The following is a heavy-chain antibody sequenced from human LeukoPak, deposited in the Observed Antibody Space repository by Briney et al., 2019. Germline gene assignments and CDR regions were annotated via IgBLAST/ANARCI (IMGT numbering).Heavy chain of an antibody. D-gene: IGHD3/OR15-3a*01. CDR2: ISSSSSTI. CDR3: ARGGDWRSGDY. V-gene: IGHV3-48*01. J-gene: IGHJ4*02. CDR1: GFTFSSYS. Sequence: RGSLRLSCAASGFTFSSYSMNWVRQAPGKGLEWVSYISSSSSTIYYADSVKGRFTISRDNAKNSLYLQMNSLRAEDTAVYYCARGGDWRSGDYWGQGTLVTVSS.